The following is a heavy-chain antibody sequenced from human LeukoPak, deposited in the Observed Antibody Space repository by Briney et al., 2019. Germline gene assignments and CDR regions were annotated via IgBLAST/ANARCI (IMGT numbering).Heavy chain of an antibody. Sequence: SETLSLTCTASGDSISSVNYYWSWIRQPPGKGLEWIGYISYSGTTYYSASLKSRIIISRDTSKNQFSLKLSSVTAADTAVYYCARRIATTGRYYFDYWGQGTLVTVSS. CDR1: GDSISSVNYY. CDR3: ARRIATTGRYYFDY. CDR2: ISYSGTT. V-gene: IGHV4-30-4*01. D-gene: IGHD6-13*01. J-gene: IGHJ4*02.